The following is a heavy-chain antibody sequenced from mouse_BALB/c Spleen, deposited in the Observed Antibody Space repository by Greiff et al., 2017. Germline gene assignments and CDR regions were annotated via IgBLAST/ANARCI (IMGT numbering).Heavy chain of an antibody. V-gene: IGHV5-6-5*01. D-gene: IGHD1-2*01. J-gene: IGHJ3*01. CDR1: GFTFSSYA. Sequence: EVMLVESGGGLVKPGGSLKLSCAASGFTFSSYAMSWVRQTPEKRLEWVASISSGGSTYYPDSVKGRFTISRDNARNILYLQMSSLRSEDTAMYYCARAVYYGYEFAYWGQGTLVTVSA. CDR3: ARAVYYGYEFAY. CDR2: ISSGGST.